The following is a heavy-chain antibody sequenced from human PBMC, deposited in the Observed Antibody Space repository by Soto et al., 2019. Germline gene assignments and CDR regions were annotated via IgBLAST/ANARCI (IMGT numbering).Heavy chain of an antibody. CDR2: IYYSGST. D-gene: IGHD3-22*01. J-gene: IGHJ5*02. CDR1: GGSISSGGYY. CDR3: ARDGPYYYDSSGYYYNVSWFDP. Sequence: SETLSLTCTVSGGSISSGGYYWSWIRQHPGKGLEWIGYIYYSGSTYYNPSLKSRVTISVDTSKNQFSLKLSSVTAADTAVYYCARDGPYYYDSSGYYYNVSWFDPWGQGTLVTVSS. V-gene: IGHV4-31*03.